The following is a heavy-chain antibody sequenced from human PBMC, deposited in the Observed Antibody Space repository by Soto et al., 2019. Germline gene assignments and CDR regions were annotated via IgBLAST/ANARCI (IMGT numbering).Heavy chain of an antibody. Sequence: PSETLSLTCTVSGGSISSYYWSWIRQPPGKGLEWIGYIYYSGSTNYNPSLKSRVTISVDTSKNQFSLKLSSVTAADTAVYFFACHLFCSSTSCYRYAFDIWGQGTMVTVSS. CDR2: IYYSGST. V-gene: IGHV4-59*08. CDR3: ACHLFCSSTSCYRYAFDI. D-gene: IGHD2-2*02. CDR1: GGSISSYY. J-gene: IGHJ3*02.